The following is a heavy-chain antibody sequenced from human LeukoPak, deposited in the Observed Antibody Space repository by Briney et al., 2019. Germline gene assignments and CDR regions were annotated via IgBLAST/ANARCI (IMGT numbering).Heavy chain of an antibody. D-gene: IGHD3-22*01. CDR3: ARMYYYDSSGYYYNFDY. V-gene: IGHV2-70*11. J-gene: IGHJ4*02. Sequence: RRSGPALVKPTQTLTLTCTFSGFSLSTSGMCVSWIRQPPGKALEWLARIDWDDDKYYSTSLKTRLTISKDTSKNQVVLTMTNMDPVDTATYYCARMYYYDSSGYYYNFDYWGQGTLVTVSS. CDR1: GFSLSTSGMC. CDR2: IDWDDDK.